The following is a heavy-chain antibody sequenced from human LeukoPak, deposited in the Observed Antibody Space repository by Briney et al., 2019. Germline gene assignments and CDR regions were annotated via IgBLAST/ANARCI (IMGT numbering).Heavy chain of an antibody. J-gene: IGHJ4*02. Sequence: GGSLRLSCAASGFTFSSYGMHWVRQAPGKGLEWVAVISYDGSNKYYADSVKGRFTISRDNSKNTLYLQMNSLRAEDTAVYYCASRGRDGYNYGPSDYWGQGTLVTVSS. CDR2: ISYDGSNK. D-gene: IGHD5-24*01. CDR3: ASRGRDGYNYGPSDY. V-gene: IGHV3-30*03. CDR1: GFTFSSYG.